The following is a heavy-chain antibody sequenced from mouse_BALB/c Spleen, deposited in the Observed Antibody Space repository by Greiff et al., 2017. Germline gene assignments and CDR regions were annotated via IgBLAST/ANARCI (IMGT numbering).Heavy chain of an antibody. CDR3: TREYYYGSSYWYFDV. CDR1: GFTFSSYT. V-gene: IGHV5-6-4*01. J-gene: IGHJ1*01. D-gene: IGHD1-1*01. Sequence: EVKVVESGGGLVKPGGSLKLSCAASGFTFSSYTMSWVRQTPEKRLEWVATISSGGSYTYYPDSVKGRFTISRDNDKNTLYLQMSSLKSEDTAMYYCTREYYYGSSYWYFDVWGAGTTVTVSS. CDR2: ISSGGSYT.